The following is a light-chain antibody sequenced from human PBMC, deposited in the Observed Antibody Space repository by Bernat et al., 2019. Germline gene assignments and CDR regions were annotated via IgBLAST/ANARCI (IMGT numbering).Light chain of an antibody. CDR3: QQYNNWPYT. V-gene: IGKV3-15*01. CDR1: QSVSSN. CDR2: GAS. J-gene: IGKJ2*01. Sequence: EIVMTQSPATLSVSPGERATLSCTASQSVSSNLAWYQQKPGQTPRLLIFGASTRATGIPARISGSGSGTEFTLTISSLQSEDFAVYYCQQYNNWPYTFGQGTKLEIE.